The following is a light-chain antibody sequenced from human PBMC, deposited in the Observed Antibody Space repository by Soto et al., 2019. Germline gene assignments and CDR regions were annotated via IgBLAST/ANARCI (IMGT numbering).Light chain of an antibody. CDR3: SSYTSSSTLV. V-gene: IGLV2-14*01. CDR2: DVS. Sequence: QSALTQPASVSGSPGQSITISCTGTSSDVGGYNYVSWYQQHPGKAPKLMIYDVSNRPSGVSNRFSGSKSGNTASLTISGLQADDEVDYYCSSYTSSSTLVFGGGTKLTVL. J-gene: IGLJ2*01. CDR1: SSDVGGYNY.